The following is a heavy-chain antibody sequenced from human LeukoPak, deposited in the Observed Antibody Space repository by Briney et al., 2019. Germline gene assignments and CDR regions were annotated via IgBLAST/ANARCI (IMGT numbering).Heavy chain of an antibody. CDR2: ISWNRGSI. V-gene: IGHV3-9*01. CDR3: AKDKGSGGYYYGVDV. Sequence: GGSLRLSCAASGFIFDDYGMHWVRQAPGKGLEGGSSISWNRGSIGYADSVKGRFTISRDNAKNSLFLQMDSLRPEDTALYHCAKDKGSGGYYYGVDVWGQGTSVTVSS. CDR1: GFIFDDYG. D-gene: IGHD2-15*01. J-gene: IGHJ6*02.